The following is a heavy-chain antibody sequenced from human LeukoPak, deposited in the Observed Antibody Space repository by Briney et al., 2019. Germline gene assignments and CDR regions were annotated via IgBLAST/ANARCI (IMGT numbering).Heavy chain of an antibody. CDR2: IYSSGST. CDR3: AKNEKASFDY. CDR1: GGPISSYY. J-gene: IGHJ4*02. D-gene: IGHD2/OR15-2a*01. V-gene: IGHV4-4*07. Sequence: SETLSLTGTVSGGPISSYYRTWIRHPARKGQEWIGRIYSSGSTNYNPSLNSRVTMSVDTSKNQFSLKLSSLTAADTAVYYCAKNEKASFDYWGQGTLVTVSS.